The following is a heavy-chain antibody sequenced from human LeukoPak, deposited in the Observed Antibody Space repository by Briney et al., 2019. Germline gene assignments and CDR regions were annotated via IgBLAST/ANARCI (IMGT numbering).Heavy chain of an antibody. J-gene: IGHJ6*04. CDR3: AELGITMIGGV. D-gene: IGHD3-10*02. CDR1: GFTFSSYE. Sequence: PGGSLRLSCAASGFTFSSYEMNWLRQAPGKGLEWVSYISSSGCTIYYADSVKGRFTISRDNAKNSLYLQMNSLRAEDTAVYYCAELGITMIGGVWGKGTTVTISS. V-gene: IGHV3-48*03. CDR2: ISSSGCTI.